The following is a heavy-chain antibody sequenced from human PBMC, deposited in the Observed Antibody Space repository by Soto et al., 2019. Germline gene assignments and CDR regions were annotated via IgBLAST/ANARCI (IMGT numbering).Heavy chain of an antibody. J-gene: IGHJ6*02. Sequence: PGESLKISCKGSGYSFTSYWIGWVRQMPGKGLEWMGIIYPGDSDTRYSPSFQGQVTIPADKSISTAYLQWSSLKASDTAMYYCATSYRPHYSNYVVYYYYGMDVWGQGTTVTVSS. CDR2: IYPGDSDT. CDR1: GYSFTSYW. D-gene: IGHD4-4*01. CDR3: ATSYRPHYSNYVVYYYYGMDV. V-gene: IGHV5-51*01.